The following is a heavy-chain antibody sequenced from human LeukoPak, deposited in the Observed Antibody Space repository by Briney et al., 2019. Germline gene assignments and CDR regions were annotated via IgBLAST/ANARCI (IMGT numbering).Heavy chain of an antibody. D-gene: IGHD2-21*02. Sequence: GGSLRLSCAASGFAFSISTMSWVRQAPGKGLEWVSCISSSSNYIYYADSVQGRFTISRDNAKNSLYLQMYSLRVEDTAVYYCAREQTRGGDLDYWGQGALVTVSS. CDR2: ISSSSNYI. CDR3: AREQTRGGDLDY. CDR1: GFAFSIST. V-gene: IGHV3-21*01. J-gene: IGHJ4*02.